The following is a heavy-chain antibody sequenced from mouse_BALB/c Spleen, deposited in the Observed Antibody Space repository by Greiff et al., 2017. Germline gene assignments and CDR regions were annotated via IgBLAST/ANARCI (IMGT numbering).Heavy chain of an antibody. D-gene: IGHD1-1*01. V-gene: IGHV1-15*01. CDR3: TSLLRYQYFDY. Sequence: VQLQQSGAELVRPGASVTLSCKASGYTFTDYEMHWVKQTPVHGLEWIGAIDPETGGTAYNQKFKGKATLTADKSSSTAYMELRSLTSEDSAVYYCTSLLRYQYFDYWGQGTTLTVSS. CDR2: IDPETGGT. J-gene: IGHJ2*01. CDR1: GYTFTDYE.